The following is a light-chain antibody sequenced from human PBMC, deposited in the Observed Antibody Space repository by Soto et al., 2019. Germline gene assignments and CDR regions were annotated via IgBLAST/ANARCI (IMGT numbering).Light chain of an antibody. CDR1: QSVYSSY. Sequence: EIVLTQSPGTLALSPGERATLSCRASQSVYSSYLAWYQQKPGQAPRLLIYGASSRATSIPDRFSGSVSATDFALTISRLEPEDFAVYYCQQYGTSPLTFGGGTKVDIK. CDR2: GAS. CDR3: QQYGTSPLT. J-gene: IGKJ4*01. V-gene: IGKV3-20*01.